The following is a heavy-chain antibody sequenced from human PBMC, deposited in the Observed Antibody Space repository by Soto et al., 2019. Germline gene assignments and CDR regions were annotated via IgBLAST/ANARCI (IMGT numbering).Heavy chain of an antibody. Sequence: PVGSLRLSCTASGFTFTDAWMSWVRQAPGKGLEWVGRIKTKADGGTADFAAPVKGRFTMSRDDSKNTLYLQLNNLKTEDTAVYYCTTLPLDYWGQGALVTVSS. V-gene: IGHV3-15*01. CDR2: IKTKADGGTA. CDR3: TTLPLDY. J-gene: IGHJ4*02. CDR1: GFTFTDAW.